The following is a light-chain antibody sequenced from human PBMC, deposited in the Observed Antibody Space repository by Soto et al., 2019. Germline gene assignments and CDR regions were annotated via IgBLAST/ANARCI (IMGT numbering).Light chain of an antibody. CDR1: RGINTY. CDR3: QQTYSTPRT. Sequence: LSSSIGDIVTITCLASRGINTYLNWYQQKPGKAPKLLIFSASNLQGGVPSRFSGTGSGTDFTFTISSLLPEDCATYSCQQTYSTPRTFGPGTKVDIK. J-gene: IGKJ1*01. V-gene: IGKV1-39*01. CDR2: SAS.